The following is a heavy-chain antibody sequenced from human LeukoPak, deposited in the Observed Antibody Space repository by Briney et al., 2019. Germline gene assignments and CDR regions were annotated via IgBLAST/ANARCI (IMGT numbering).Heavy chain of an antibody. CDR2: IHTSGST. CDR1: GGSISSYY. Sequence: PSETLSLTCTVSGGSISSYYWSWIRQPAGKGLEWIGRIHTSGSTNYNPSLKSRVTMSVDTSKNQFSLKLSSVTAADTAVYYRASSISGYGNFDYWGQGTLVTASS. CDR3: ASSISGYGNFDY. D-gene: IGHD5-12*01. J-gene: IGHJ4*02. V-gene: IGHV4-4*07.